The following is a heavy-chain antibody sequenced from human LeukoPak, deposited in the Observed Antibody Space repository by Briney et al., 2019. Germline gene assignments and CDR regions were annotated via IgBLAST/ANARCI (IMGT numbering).Heavy chain of an antibody. CDR2: IIPIFGTA. CDR3: AAAPGIAVAGTSLDY. Sequence: ASVKVSCKASGGTFSSYAISWVRQAPGQGLEWMGGIIPIFGTANYAQKFQGRVTITADESTSTAYMELSSLRSEDTAVYYCAAAPGIAVAGTSLDYWGQGTLVTVSS. D-gene: IGHD6-19*01. J-gene: IGHJ4*02. CDR1: GGTFSSYA. V-gene: IGHV1-69*13.